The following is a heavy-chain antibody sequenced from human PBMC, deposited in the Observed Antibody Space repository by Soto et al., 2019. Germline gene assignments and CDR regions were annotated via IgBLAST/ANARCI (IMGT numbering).Heavy chain of an antibody. CDR2: IIPILGIA. Sequence: KVSCKASGGTFSSYTISWVRQAPGQGLEWMGRIIPILGIANYAQKFQGRVTITADKSKNTLYLQMNSLRAEDTAVYYCAKRREAAMVYHYWGQGTLVTVSS. D-gene: IGHD5-18*01. J-gene: IGHJ4*02. CDR3: AKRREAAMVYHY. CDR1: GGTFSSYT. V-gene: IGHV1-69*02.